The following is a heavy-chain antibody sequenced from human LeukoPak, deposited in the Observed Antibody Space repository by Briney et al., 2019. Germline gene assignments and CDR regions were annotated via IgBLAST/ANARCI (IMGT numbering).Heavy chain of an antibody. CDR2: IKSKTDGGTP. V-gene: IGHV3-15*01. J-gene: IGHJ5*02. D-gene: IGHD4-17*01. Sequence: GGSLRLSCAASGFTFSNAWMSWVRQAPGKGLEWVGRIKSKTDGGTPDYAAPVKGRFTISRDDSKNTVYLQMNSLKTEDTAVYYCTTDRGYGDYVSAWFDPWGQGALVTVSS. CDR3: TTDRGYGDYVSAWFDP. CDR1: GFTFSNAW.